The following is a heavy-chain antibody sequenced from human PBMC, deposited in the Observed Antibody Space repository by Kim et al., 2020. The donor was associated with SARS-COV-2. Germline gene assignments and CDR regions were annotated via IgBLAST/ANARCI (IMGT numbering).Heavy chain of an antibody. CDR2: IYYSGST. CDR1: GGSISSYY. V-gene: IGHV4-59*13. D-gene: IGHD6-13*01. CDR3: ASGPKTADPTVGLSFDL. J-gene: IGHJ2*01. Sequence: SETLSLTCTVSGGSISSYYWSWIRQPPGKGLEWIGYIYYSGSTNYNPSLKSRVTISVDTSKNQFSLKLSSVTAADTAVYYCASGPKTADPTVGLSFDLWGRGTLVTVSS.